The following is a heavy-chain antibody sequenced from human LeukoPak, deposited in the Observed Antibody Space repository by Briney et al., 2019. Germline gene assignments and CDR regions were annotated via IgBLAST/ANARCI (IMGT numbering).Heavy chain of an antibody. D-gene: IGHD5-24*01. J-gene: IGHJ4*02. CDR2: ISYIGST. CDR3: ARRDGYNSYYFDY. V-gene: IGHV4-39*01. CDR1: GDSIRSTNSY. Sequence: SETLSLTCTVSGDSIRSTNSYWAWIRQSPGKGLEWIGTISYIGSTYYNPSLKCRVTISADTSKNQFSLKLTSVTAADTSVYYCARRDGYNSYYFDYWGQGTLVTVSS.